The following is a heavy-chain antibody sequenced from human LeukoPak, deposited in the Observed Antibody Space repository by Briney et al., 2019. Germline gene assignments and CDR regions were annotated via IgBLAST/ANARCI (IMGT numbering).Heavy chain of an antibody. CDR2: INHSGST. Sequence: PSETLSLTCAVYGGSFSGYYWSWIRQPPGKGLEWIGEINHSGSTNYNPSLKSRVTISVDTSKNQFSLKLSSVTAADTAVYYCARARRGSYPVSPFAFDIWGQGTMVTVSS. D-gene: IGHD1-26*01. CDR3: ARARRGSYPVSPFAFDI. J-gene: IGHJ3*02. V-gene: IGHV4-34*01. CDR1: GGSFSGYY.